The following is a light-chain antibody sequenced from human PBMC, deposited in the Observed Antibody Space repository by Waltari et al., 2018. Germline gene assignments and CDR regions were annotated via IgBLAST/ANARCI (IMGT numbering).Light chain of an antibody. Sequence: SYELTQPSSVSVSPGQTARITCSGDVLGKKFIRWFQQKPGQAPVLLIFRDSERPSGIPERFSGSSSGTTVTLTISGAQVEDEADNYCFTVDDNSLRLFGGGTKLTVL. J-gene: IGLJ2*01. CDR3: FTVDDNSLRL. V-gene: IGLV3-27*01. CDR2: RDS. CDR1: VLGKKF.